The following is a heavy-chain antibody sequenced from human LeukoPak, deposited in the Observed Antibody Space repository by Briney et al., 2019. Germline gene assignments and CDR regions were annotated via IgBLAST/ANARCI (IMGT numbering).Heavy chain of an antibody. J-gene: IGHJ4*02. Sequence: PGGSLRLSCAASGFTFSSYWMNWVRQAPGKGLEWVANIKQDGSEKYYVDSVKGRFTISRDNSKNTLYLQMNSLRAEDTAVYYCARDDRRGVKTYYDFWSGYSDYWGQGTLVTVSS. CDR3: ARDDRRGVKTYYDFWSGYSDY. CDR1: GFTFSSYW. CDR2: IKQDGSEK. V-gene: IGHV3-7*01. D-gene: IGHD3-3*01.